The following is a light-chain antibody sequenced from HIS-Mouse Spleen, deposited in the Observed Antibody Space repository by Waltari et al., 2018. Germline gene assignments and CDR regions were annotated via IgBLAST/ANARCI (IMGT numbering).Light chain of an antibody. CDR2: EDN. CDR1: SGSMSRTY. J-gene: IGLJ3*02. CDR3: QSYDSSIWV. Sequence: NFIPTQPHSVSESPWKTVTNSCTRCSGSMSRTYVQWYQPRPGSAPTTVIYEDNQRPSGVPDRFPGSIASSSNSGSLTISGLKTEDEADYYCQSYDSSIWVFGGGTKLTVL. V-gene: IGLV6-57*04.